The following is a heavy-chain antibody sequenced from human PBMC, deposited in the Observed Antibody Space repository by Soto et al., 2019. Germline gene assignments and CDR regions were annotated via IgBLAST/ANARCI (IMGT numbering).Heavy chain of an antibody. D-gene: IGHD3-10*01. V-gene: IGHV1-46*03. Sequence: ASVKVSCKASGFPFTRYHMHWVRQAPGQGLEWLGVINPSTSTTYAQKFQGRVTMTRDTPTSTVYMELSSLRSDDTAVYYCAREAEEYSGSDYWGPGSLVTVSS. J-gene: IGHJ4*02. CDR3: AREAEEYSGSDY. CDR1: GFPFTRYH. CDR2: INPSTSTT.